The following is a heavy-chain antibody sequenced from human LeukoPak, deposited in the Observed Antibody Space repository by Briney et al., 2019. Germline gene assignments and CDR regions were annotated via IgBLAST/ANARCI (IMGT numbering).Heavy chain of an antibody. CDR3: ARDKHDSSGYWRLVAFDI. V-gene: IGHV3-20*04. Sequence: GGSLRLSCAASGFTFDDYGMSWVRQAPGKGLEWVSGINWNGGSTGYTDSVKGRFTISRDNAKNSLYLQMNSLRAEDTALYYCARDKHDSSGYWRLVAFDIWGQGTMVTVSS. J-gene: IGHJ3*02. CDR2: INWNGGST. D-gene: IGHD3-22*01. CDR1: GFTFDDYG.